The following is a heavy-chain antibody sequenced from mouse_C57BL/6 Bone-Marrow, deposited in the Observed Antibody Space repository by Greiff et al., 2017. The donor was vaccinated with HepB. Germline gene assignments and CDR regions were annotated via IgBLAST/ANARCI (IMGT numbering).Heavy chain of an antibody. Sequence: QVQLQQSGAELAKPGASVKLSCTASGYTFTSYWMHWVKQRPGQGLEWIGYINPSSGYTKYNQKFKDKATLTADKSSSTAYMQLSSRTYEDSAVYYCARWESPYFDVWGTVTTVTVSS. V-gene: IGHV1-7*01. J-gene: IGHJ1*03. D-gene: IGHD4-1*01. CDR2: INPSSGYT. CDR1: GYTFTSYW. CDR3: ARWESPYFDV.